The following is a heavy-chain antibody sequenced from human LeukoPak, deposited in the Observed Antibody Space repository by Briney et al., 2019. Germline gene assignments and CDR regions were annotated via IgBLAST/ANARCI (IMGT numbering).Heavy chain of an antibody. J-gene: IGHJ4*02. CDR3: ARAPEFSSGWLLDC. CDR2: IYYSGST. CDR1: GGSISSYY. Sequence: KPSETLSLTCTVPGGSISSYYWSWIRQPPGKGLEWIGYIYYSGSTNYSPSLKSRVTISIDTSKNQFSLKVSSVTAADTGVYYCARAPEFSSGWLLDCWGQGSLVTVSS. V-gene: IGHV4-59*12. D-gene: IGHD6-19*01.